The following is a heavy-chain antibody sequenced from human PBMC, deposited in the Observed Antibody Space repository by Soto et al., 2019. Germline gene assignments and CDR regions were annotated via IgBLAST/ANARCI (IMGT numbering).Heavy chain of an antibody. D-gene: IGHD2-15*01. CDR2: ISGSGGST. Sequence: GSLRLSCAASGFTFSNYAMSWVRQAPGKGLEWVSGISGSGGSTYDADSVKGRFTISRDNSKNTLYLQMNSLRAEDTAVYYCAKGGGKLLHYFDYWGQGSLVTVSS. V-gene: IGHV3-23*01. J-gene: IGHJ4*02. CDR1: GFTFSNYA. CDR3: AKGGGKLLHYFDY.